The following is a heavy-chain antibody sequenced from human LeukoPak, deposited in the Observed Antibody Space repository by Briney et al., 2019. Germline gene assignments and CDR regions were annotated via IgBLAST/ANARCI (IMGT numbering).Heavy chain of an antibody. Sequence: GGSLRLSCAASGFSLSIYGMLWVRQAPDKGLEWVTYISYNGGKIHYSDSVKGRFTISRDNSKNTLYLQMNSLRAEDTAVYYCAKVAGNIYYFDYWGQGALVTVSS. CDR1: GFSLSIYG. CDR3: AKVAGNIYYFDY. V-gene: IGHV3-30*02. CDR2: ISYNGGKI. J-gene: IGHJ4*02. D-gene: IGHD4-23*01.